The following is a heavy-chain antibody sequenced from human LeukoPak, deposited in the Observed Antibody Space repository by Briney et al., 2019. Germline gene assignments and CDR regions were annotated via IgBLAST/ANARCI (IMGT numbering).Heavy chain of an antibody. CDR3: ARQIYNNSGYWYYFDC. CDR2: IYPGDSDT. Sequence: GESLKISCKGSGNSFTNYWIAWVRQMPGKGLEWMGIIYPGDSDTRYSPSFQGQVTISADKSSSTAYLQWNSLKASDTAMYYRARQIYNNSGYWYYFDCWGQGTLVTVSS. J-gene: IGHJ4*02. V-gene: IGHV5-51*01. CDR1: GNSFTNYW. D-gene: IGHD3-22*01.